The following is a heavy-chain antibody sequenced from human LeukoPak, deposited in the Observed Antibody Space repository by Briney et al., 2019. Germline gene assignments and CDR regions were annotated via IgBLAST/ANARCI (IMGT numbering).Heavy chain of an antibody. J-gene: IGHJ4*02. CDR2: IKQDGSEK. V-gene: IGHV3-7*01. Sequence: GGSLRLSCAASGFTFSSYWMSWVRQAPGKGLEWVANIKQDGSEKYYVDSVKGRFTISRDNAKNSLYLQMNSLRAEDTAVYYCAGDSYPYYDSSGYYYGGLGYWGQGTLVTVSS. D-gene: IGHD3-22*01. CDR1: GFTFSSYW. CDR3: AGDSYPYYDSSGYYYGGLGY.